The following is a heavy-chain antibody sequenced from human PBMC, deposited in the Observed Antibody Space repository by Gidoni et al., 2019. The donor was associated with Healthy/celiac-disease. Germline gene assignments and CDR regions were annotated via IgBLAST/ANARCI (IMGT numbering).Heavy chain of an antibody. Sequence: EVQLVESGGGLVKPGGSLRLSCAASGFTFSSYRMHWVRQAPGKGLEWVSSISSSSSYIYYADSVKGRFTISRDNAKNSLYLQMNSLRAEDTAVYYCAREDEYDILTGYNYYYYGMDVWGQGTTVTVSS. V-gene: IGHV3-21*01. D-gene: IGHD3-9*01. CDR1: GFTFSSYR. J-gene: IGHJ6*02. CDR3: AREDEYDILTGYNYYYYGMDV. CDR2: ISSSSSYI.